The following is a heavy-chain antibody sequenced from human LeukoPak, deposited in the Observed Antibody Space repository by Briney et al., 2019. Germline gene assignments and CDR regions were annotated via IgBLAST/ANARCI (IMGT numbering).Heavy chain of an antibody. CDR2: INHSGSP. CDR3: ARGPPRPRLNWFDP. CDR1: GGSFSGYY. V-gene: IGHV4-34*01. J-gene: IGHJ5*02. D-gene: IGHD6-25*01. Sequence: SETLSLTCAVYGGSFSGYYWSWIRQPRGKGLEWIGEINHSGSPNYNPSLKSRVTISVDTSKNQFSLRLSSVTAADTAVYYCARGPPRPRLNWFDPWGRGTLVTVSS.